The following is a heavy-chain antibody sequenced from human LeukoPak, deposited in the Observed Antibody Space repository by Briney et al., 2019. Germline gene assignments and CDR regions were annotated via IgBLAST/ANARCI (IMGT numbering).Heavy chain of an antibody. CDR1: GFTFSSYG. D-gene: IGHD6-19*01. Sequence: EAGGSLRLSCAASGFTFSSYGMHWVRQAPGKGLEWVAVIWYDGTDKYYADSVKGRFTISRDNSKNTLYLQMNSLRAEDTAVYYCARGESGWYYYYYGMDVWGQGTTVTVSS. V-gene: IGHV3-33*01. CDR2: IWYDGTDK. CDR3: ARGESGWYYYYYGMDV. J-gene: IGHJ6*02.